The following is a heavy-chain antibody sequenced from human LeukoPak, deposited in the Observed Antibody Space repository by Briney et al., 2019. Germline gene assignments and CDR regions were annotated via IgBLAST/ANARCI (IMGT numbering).Heavy chain of an antibody. Sequence: SETLSLTCTVSGGSISSYYWSWIRQPPGEGLEWIGYIYYSGSTNYNPSLKSRVTISVDTSKNQFSLKLSSVTAADTAVYYCARALNYDFWSGYSWCDPWGQGTLVTVSS. CDR3: ARALNYDFWSGYSWCDP. CDR2: IYYSGST. D-gene: IGHD3-3*01. V-gene: IGHV4-59*01. CDR1: GGSISSYY. J-gene: IGHJ5*02.